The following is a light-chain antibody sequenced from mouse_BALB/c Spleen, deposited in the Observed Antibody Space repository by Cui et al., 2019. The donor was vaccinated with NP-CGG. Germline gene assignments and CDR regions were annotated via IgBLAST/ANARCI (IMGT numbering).Light chain of an antibody. J-gene: IGLJ1*01. CDR1: TGAATTSNY. Sequence: AVVTQASALTTSPGETVTLTCRSSTGAATTSNYANWVQEKPNHLFTGLIGGTNNRVPGVPARFSGSLIGDKAALTITGAQTEDEAIYFCALWYSNHWVFGGGTKLTVL. CDR3: ALWYSNHWV. CDR2: GTN. V-gene: IGLV1*01.